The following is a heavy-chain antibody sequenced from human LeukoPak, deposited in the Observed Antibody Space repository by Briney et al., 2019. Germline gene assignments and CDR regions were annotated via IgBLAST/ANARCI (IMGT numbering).Heavy chain of an antibody. CDR1: GGSISSSSYY. CDR2: IYYSGST. J-gene: IGHJ4*02. V-gene: IGHV4-39*07. Sequence: SETLSLTCTVSGGSISSSSYYWGWIRQPPGKGPEWIGSIYYSGSTNYNPSLKSRVTISLDTSKNQFSLKLTSVTAADTAVYYCARDRGAVAGTRPDFDYWGQGTLVTVSS. CDR3: ARDRGAVAGTRPDFDY. D-gene: IGHD6-19*01.